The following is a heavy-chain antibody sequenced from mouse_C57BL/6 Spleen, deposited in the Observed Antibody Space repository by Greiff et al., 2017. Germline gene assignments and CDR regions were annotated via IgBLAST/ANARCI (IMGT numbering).Heavy chain of an antibody. V-gene: IGHV1-81*01. Sequence: VQLQQSGAELARPGASVKLSCKASGYTFTSYGISWVKQRTGQGLEWIGEIYPRSGNTYYNEKFKGKATLTADKSSSTAYMELRSLTSEDSAVYFCAREDDYDGDFDYWGQGTTLTVSS. J-gene: IGHJ2*01. CDR2: IYPRSGNT. CDR1: GYTFTSYG. D-gene: IGHD2-4*01. CDR3: AREDDYDGDFDY.